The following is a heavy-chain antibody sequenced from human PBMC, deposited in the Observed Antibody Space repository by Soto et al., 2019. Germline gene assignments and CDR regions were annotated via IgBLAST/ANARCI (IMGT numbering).Heavy chain of an antibody. CDR1: GFTFSSYA. Sequence: GGSLRLSCAASGFTFSSYAMHWVRQAPGKGLEWVAVISYDGSNKYYADSVKGRFTISRDNSKNTLYLQMNSLRAEDTAVYYCARDPRYLQYGSGSYYSPYFDYWGQGTLVTVSS. CDR3: ARDPRYLQYGSGSYYSPYFDY. V-gene: IGHV3-30-3*01. D-gene: IGHD3-10*01. J-gene: IGHJ4*02. CDR2: ISYDGSNK.